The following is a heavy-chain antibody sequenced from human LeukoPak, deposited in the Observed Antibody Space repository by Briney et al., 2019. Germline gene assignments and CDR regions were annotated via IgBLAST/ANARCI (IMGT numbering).Heavy chain of an antibody. J-gene: IGHJ4*02. Sequence: GGSLRLSCAASGFTFSSYWMHWVRQAPGKGLVWVSRINSDGSSTGYADSVKGRFTISRDNAKNTLYLQMNSLRAEDTAVYYCAKGSRAQGYYFDFWGQGTLVTVSS. CDR1: GFTFSSYW. CDR3: AKGSRAQGYYFDF. D-gene: IGHD3-10*01. V-gene: IGHV3-74*01. CDR2: INSDGSST.